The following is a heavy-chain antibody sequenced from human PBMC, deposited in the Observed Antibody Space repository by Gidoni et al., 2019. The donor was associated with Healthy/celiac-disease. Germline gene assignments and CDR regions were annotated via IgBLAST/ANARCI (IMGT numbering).Heavy chain of an antibody. D-gene: IGHD1-7*01. V-gene: IGHV4-31*11. CDR1: GVSMSSGGYY. CDR2: IYYSGST. Sequence: QAQLQESGPGLVTPSQTLSLPCAVSGVSMSSGGYYWSWIRQHPGKGLEWIGYIYYSGSTYYNPSLKSQVTISIDTSKNQFSLKLSSVTAANTAVYYCASGTTSSLDAFDIWGQGTMVTVSS. CDR3: ASGTTSSLDAFDI. J-gene: IGHJ3*02.